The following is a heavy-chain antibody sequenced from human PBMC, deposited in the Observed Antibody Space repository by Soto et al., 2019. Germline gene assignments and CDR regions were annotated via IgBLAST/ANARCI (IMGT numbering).Heavy chain of an antibody. CDR1: GDSITTYKW. J-gene: IGHJ6*02. Sequence: SETLSLTCGVSGDSITTYKWWTWVRQTPGKGLEWIGEIYDSGNTRYNPSLKSRVTISKDTSKNELSLKLNSVTVADTAVYYCETCQLGEYYYAMDIWGQGTTVTVSS. D-gene: IGHD7-27*01. CDR2: IYDSGNT. CDR3: ETCQLGEYYYAMDI. V-gene: IGHV4-4*02.